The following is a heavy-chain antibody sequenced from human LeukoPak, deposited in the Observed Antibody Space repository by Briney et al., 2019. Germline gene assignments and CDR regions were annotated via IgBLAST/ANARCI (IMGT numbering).Heavy chain of an antibody. CDR1: GFTFDDYG. Sequence: GGSLRLSCAASGFTFDDYGMSWVRQAPGKGLEWVSGINWNGGSTGYADSVKGRFTISRDNAKNSLYLQMNSLRAGDTAVYYCAKGGSGWSWFDYWGQGTLVTVSS. V-gene: IGHV3-20*04. J-gene: IGHJ4*02. CDR3: AKGGSGWSWFDY. CDR2: INWNGGST. D-gene: IGHD6-19*01.